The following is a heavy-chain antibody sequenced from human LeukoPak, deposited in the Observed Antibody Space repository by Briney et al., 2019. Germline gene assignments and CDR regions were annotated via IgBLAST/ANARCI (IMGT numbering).Heavy chain of an antibody. CDR3: AKEQDYEGSSSNAFDI. CDR1: GFTFSSYW. CDR2: IKQDGSEK. V-gene: IGHV3-7*01. J-gene: IGHJ3*02. Sequence: GGSLRLSCAASGFTFSSYWMSWVRQAPGKGLEWVANIKQDGSEKYYVDSVKGRFTISRDNAKNSLYLKMDSLRAEDTAVYYCAKEQDYEGSSSNAFDIWGQGTMVTVSS. D-gene: IGHD6-13*01.